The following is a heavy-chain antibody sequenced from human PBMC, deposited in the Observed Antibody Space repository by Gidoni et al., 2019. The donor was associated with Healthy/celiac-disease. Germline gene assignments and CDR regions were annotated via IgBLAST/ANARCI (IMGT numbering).Heavy chain of an antibody. CDR1: GFTFSSYS. J-gene: IGHJ5*02. CDR3: ARDWQSYYYDSSGYSEIPLP. Sequence: EVQLVESGGGLVKPGGSLRLSCAASGFTFSSYSMNWVRQAPGKGLEWVSSISSSSSYIYYADSVKGRFTISRDNAKNSLYLQMNSLRAEDTAVYYCARDWQSYYYDSSGYSEIPLPWGQGTLVTVSS. CDR2: ISSSSSYI. V-gene: IGHV3-21*01. D-gene: IGHD3-22*01.